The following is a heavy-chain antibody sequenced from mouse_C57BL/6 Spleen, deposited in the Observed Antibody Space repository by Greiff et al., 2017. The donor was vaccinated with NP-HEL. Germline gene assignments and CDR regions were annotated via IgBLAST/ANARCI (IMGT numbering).Heavy chain of an antibody. CDR1: GYSFTSYY. V-gene: IGHV1-66*01. J-gene: IGHJ3*01. Sequence: QVQLQQSGPELVKPGASVKISCKASGYSFTSYYIHWVKQRPGQGLEWIGWIYPGSGNTKYNEKFKGKATLTADTSSSTAYMQLCSLTSEDSAVYYCARDGSSAWFAYWGQGTLVTVSA. CDR3: ARDGSSAWFAY. D-gene: IGHD1-1*01. CDR2: IYPGSGNT.